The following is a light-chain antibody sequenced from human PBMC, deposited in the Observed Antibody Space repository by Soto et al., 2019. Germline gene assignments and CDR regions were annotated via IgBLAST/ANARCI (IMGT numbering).Light chain of an antibody. Sequence: EIVLTQSPGTLSLSPGERATLSCRASQSVSSNYLAWYQQKTGQAPRLLIYGASSRATGIPDRFSGSGSGTDFTLTISRLEPEDFAVYYCQHSSPYTFGQGTKLEI. CDR2: GAS. CDR3: QHSSPYT. J-gene: IGKJ2*01. V-gene: IGKV3-20*01. CDR1: QSVSSNY.